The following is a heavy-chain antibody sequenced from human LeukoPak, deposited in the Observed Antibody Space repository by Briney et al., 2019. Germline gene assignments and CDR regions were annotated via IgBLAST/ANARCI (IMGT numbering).Heavy chain of an antibody. Sequence: KASETLSLTCTVSGGSISSYYWSWIRQPPGKGLEWIGYMYYSGSTNYNPSLKSRVTISVDTSKNQFSPKLSSVTAADTAVYYCAREDYSYGLDYWGQGTLVTVSS. J-gene: IGHJ4*02. D-gene: IGHD5-18*01. V-gene: IGHV4-59*01. CDR3: AREDYSYGLDY. CDR1: GGSISSYY. CDR2: MYYSGST.